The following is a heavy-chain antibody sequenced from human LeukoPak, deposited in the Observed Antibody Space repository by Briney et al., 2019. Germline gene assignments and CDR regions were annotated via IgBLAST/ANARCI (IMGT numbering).Heavy chain of an antibody. Sequence: PGGSLRLSCAASGFTVSSDYMSWVRQAPGKGLEWVSLIYSGDSTYYADSVKDRFSISRDNSKNTLYLQMNSLRAEDTAVYYCARFSGYGSRYFDNWGQGTLVTVSS. J-gene: IGHJ4*02. CDR1: GFTVSSDY. D-gene: IGHD5-12*01. V-gene: IGHV3-53*01. CDR3: ARFSGYGSRYFDN. CDR2: IYSGDST.